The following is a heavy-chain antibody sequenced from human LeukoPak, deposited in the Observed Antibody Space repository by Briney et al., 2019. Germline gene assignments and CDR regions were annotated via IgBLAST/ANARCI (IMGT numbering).Heavy chain of an antibody. CDR2: IDFSGTT. V-gene: IGHV4-59*01. D-gene: IGHD1-26*01. CDR1: GGSISNYY. J-gene: IGHJ6*03. Sequence: PSETLSLTCTVSGGSISNYYWTWIRQPPGKGLELIGCIDFSGTTNYNPSLKSRVTISLDTSNNQFSLKLTSVTAADTAVYYCARISPSSGTYWENFYYYMDVWGKRTTVTVSS. CDR3: ARISPSSGTYWENFYYYMDV.